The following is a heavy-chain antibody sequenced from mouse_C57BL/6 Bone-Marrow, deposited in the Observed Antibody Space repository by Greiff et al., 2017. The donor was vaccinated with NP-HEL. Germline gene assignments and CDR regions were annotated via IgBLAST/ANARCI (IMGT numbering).Heavy chain of an antibody. CDR2: IYPGGGYT. V-gene: IGHV1-63*01. Sequence: VKLQQSGAELVRPGTSVKMSCKASGYTFTNYWIGWAKQRPGHGLEWIGDIYPGGGYTNYNEKFKGKATLTADKSSSTAYMQFSSLTSEDSAIYYCARYHYGSSPYFDYWGQGTTLTVSS. CDR3: ARYHYGSSPYFDY. D-gene: IGHD1-1*01. CDR1: GYTFTNYW. J-gene: IGHJ2*01.